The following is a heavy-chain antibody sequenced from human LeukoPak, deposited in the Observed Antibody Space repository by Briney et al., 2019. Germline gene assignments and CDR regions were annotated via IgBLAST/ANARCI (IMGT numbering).Heavy chain of an antibody. Sequence: PGGSLRLSCAASGFTFSGSAMHWVRQASGKGMEWVGRIRSKANSYATAYAASVKGRFTISRDDSKNTAYLQMNSLKTEDTAVYYYTRPSDDYVWGSYRGLDYWGQGTLVTVSS. D-gene: IGHD3-16*02. CDR2: IRSKANSYAT. CDR1: GFTFSGSA. V-gene: IGHV3-73*01. J-gene: IGHJ4*02. CDR3: TRPSDDYVWGSYRGLDY.